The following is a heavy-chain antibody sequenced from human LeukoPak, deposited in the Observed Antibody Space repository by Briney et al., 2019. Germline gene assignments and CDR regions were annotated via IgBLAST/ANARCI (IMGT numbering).Heavy chain of an antibody. CDR1: GGSISSGTYY. CDR2: FYTGGGT. D-gene: IGHD1-26*01. J-gene: IGHJ3*02. V-gene: IGHV4-61*02. CDR3: ARDKGIVGATNEPDAFDI. Sequence: SETLSLTCSVSGGSISSGTYYWNWIRQPAGRGLEWIGRFYTGGGTNYNPSLKSRVTISVDTCKNQFSLKLSSVTAADTAVYYCARDKGIVGATNEPDAFDIWGQGTMVTVSS.